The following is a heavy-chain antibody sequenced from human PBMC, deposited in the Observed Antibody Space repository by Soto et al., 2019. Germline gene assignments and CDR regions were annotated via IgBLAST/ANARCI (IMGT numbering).Heavy chain of an antibody. D-gene: IGHD6-19*01. J-gene: IGHJ4*02. Sequence: QITLKESGPTLVRSTQTLTLTCTFSGFSLSTSGLGVGWIRQPPGTALEWLALIYWNDDKRYSPSLKARLTITQDTSKNQVVLTMTNMDPVDTATYYCAHRPSGWYLFDYWGQGTLVTVSS. V-gene: IGHV2-5*01. CDR2: IYWNDDK. CDR3: AHRPSGWYLFDY. CDR1: GFSLSTSGLG.